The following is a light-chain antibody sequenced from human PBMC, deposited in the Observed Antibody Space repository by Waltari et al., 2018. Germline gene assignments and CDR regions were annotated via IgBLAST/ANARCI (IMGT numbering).Light chain of an antibody. Sequence: QSALTQPASVSGSPGPSITISCTGTSRGIGGYGYVPWYQQYPGKAPKLIIYDVIYRPSGVSNRFSGSKSGNTASLTISGLQAEDEANYYCCSYTSASTLGVFGGGTKLTVL. J-gene: IGLJ3*02. CDR3: CSYTSASTLGV. V-gene: IGLV2-14*03. CDR2: DVI. CDR1: SRGIGGYGY.